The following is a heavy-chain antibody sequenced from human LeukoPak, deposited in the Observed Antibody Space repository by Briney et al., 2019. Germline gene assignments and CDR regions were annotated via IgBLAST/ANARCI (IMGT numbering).Heavy chain of an antibody. CDR1: GGSISSYY. CDR2: FSASGNS. Sequence: PSETLSLTCTVSGGSISSYYWSWIRQPAGKGLEWIGRFSASGNSNYNPSLKSRLTISADRSKNQFSLKLSSVTAADTAVYYCARTPSFTRTIFGVVIAPLFDYWGQGTLVTVSS. V-gene: IGHV4-4*07. D-gene: IGHD3-3*01. CDR3: ARTPSFTRTIFGVVIAPLFDY. J-gene: IGHJ4*02.